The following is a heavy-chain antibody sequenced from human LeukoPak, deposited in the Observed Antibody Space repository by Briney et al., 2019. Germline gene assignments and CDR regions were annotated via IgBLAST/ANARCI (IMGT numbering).Heavy chain of an antibody. Sequence: ASVKVSCKASGYTFTTYGITWIRQAPGQGLEWMGWISPYNGATEYAQNLQDRVSMTTDTSTNTAYIEVRSLKSDDTAVYYCARDSDWNVDYWGQGTLVTVSS. D-gene: IGHD1-1*01. CDR2: ISPYNGAT. V-gene: IGHV1-18*01. CDR3: ARDSDWNVDY. CDR1: GYTFTTYG. J-gene: IGHJ4*02.